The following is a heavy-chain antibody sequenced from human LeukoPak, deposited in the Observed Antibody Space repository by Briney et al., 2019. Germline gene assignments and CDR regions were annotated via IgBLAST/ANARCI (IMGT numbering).Heavy chain of an antibody. J-gene: IGHJ4*02. CDR2: ISAYNGNT. CDR1: GYTFTNYG. D-gene: IGHD1-26*01. V-gene: IGHV1-18*01. CDR3: ARDLDQYSGRFGGFGHDF. Sequence: ASVEVSCKASGYTFTNYGINWVRQAPGQGLEWMGWISAYNGNTNYAQKLQGRATMTTDTSTSTAYMELRSLRSDDTAVYYCARDLDQYSGRFGGFGHDFWGQGTLVTVSS.